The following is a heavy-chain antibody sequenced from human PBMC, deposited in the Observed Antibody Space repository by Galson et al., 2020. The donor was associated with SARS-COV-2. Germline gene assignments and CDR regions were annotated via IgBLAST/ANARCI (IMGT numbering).Heavy chain of an antibody. Sequence: PGGSLRLSCAASGFTVNSYGMHWVRQAPGKGLEWVAVISNDGTNKYYADSVKGRFTISRDNSKNTLYLQMNSLRAEDTAVYYCAKAVSGWDLLNPFDIWGQGTMVTVSS. J-gene: IGHJ3*02. V-gene: IGHV3-30*18. CDR3: AKAVSGWDLLNPFDI. CDR1: GFTVNSYG. D-gene: IGHD1-26*01. CDR2: ISNDGTNK.